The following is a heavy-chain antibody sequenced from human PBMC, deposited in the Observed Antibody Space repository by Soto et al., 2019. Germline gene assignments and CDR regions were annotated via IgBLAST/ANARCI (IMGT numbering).Heavy chain of an antibody. V-gene: IGHV3-23*01. CDR3: AKVGHITMVRGVDNFDY. J-gene: IGHJ4*02. CDR1: GFTFSSYA. Sequence: GGSLRLSCAASGFTFSSYAMSWVRQAPGKGLEWVSAISGSGGSTYYADSVKGRFTISRDNSKNTLYLQMNSLRAEDTAVYYCAKVGHITMVRGVDNFDYWGQGTLVTVSS. CDR2: ISGSGGST. D-gene: IGHD3-10*01.